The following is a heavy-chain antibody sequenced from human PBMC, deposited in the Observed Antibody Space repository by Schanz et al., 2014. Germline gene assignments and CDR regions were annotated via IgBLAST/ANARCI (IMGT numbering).Heavy chain of an antibody. V-gene: IGHV3-66*01. CDR3: VKDPDKYNWNDVEGMDV. D-gene: IGHD1-1*01. CDR1: GFTVSKNY. Sequence: EVQLVESGGGLVQPGGSLRLSCAASGFTVSKNYMSWVRQAPGKGLEWVSIIYTDGITYYADPVKGRFTISRDNSKNTLYLQMKSLRVEDTAVYYCVKDPDKYNWNDVEGMDVWGPGTTVTVSS. CDR2: IYTDGIT. J-gene: IGHJ6*01.